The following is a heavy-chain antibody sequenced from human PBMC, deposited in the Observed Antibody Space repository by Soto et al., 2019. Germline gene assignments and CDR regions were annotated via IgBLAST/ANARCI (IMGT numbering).Heavy chain of an antibody. V-gene: IGHV3-23*01. CDR1: GFTFSSYS. J-gene: IGHJ6*02. D-gene: IGHD1-26*01. CDR2: FRTSGDGGTT. CDR3: ATYSGNYERYGVYYGMDV. Sequence: GGSLRLSCAASGFTFSSYSMSWVRQAPGKGLEWVSGFRTSGDGGTTYYADSVKGRFTISRDNSKNTLYLQMNSLRAEDTAVYYCATYSGNYERYGVYYGMDVWGQGTTVTVSS.